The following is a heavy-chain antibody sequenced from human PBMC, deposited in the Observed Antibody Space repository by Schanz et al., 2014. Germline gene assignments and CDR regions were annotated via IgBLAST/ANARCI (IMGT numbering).Heavy chain of an antibody. CDR2: IIPIHGIV. D-gene: IGHD5-12*01. V-gene: IGHV1-69*02. J-gene: IGHJ5*02. Sequence: QVHLVQSGAEVKKPGSSVKVSCKASGGTFSSATFSWVRQAPGQGLEWMGRIIPIHGIVNYAQRFQDRVRITADKSASTACRDVSSLRSEDTAGYYCARGPLGTSPWGQGTLVTVSS. CDR3: ARGPLGTSP. CDR1: GGTFSSAT.